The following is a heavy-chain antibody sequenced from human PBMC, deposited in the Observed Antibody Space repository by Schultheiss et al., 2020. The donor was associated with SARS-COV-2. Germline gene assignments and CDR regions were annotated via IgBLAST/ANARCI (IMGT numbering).Heavy chain of an antibody. D-gene: IGHD6-13*01. CDR1: GGSFSGYY. CDR3: ARDRRAAAGIFYYYYGMDV. CDR2: INHSGST. V-gene: IGHV4-34*01. J-gene: IGHJ6*02. Sequence: SQTLSLTCAVYGGSFSGYYWSWIRQPPGKGLEWIGEINHSGSTNYNPSLKSRVTISVDTSKNQFSLKLSSVTAADTAVYYCARDRRAAAGIFYYYYGMDVWGQGTTVTVSS.